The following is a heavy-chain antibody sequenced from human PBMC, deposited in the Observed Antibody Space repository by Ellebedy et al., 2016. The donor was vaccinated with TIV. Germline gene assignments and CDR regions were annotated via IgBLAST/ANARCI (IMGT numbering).Heavy chain of an antibody. J-gene: IGHJ2*01. Sequence: PGGSLRLSCAASGFRFGIYAMSWVRQAPGKGLEWVSAISVDSSNTFYADSVKGRFTISRDNSQNTLFLQMNRLRAEDTAFYYCARVQTNWYFNLWGRGTLVAVSS. CDR1: GFRFGIYA. CDR2: ISVDSSNT. CDR3: ARVQTNWYFNL. V-gene: IGHV3-23*01. D-gene: IGHD4-11*01.